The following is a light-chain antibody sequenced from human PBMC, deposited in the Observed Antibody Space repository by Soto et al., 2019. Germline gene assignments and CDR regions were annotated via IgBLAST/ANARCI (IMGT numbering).Light chain of an antibody. J-gene: IGKJ5*01. CDR1: QSISSY. Sequence: DFQMTQSPSTLSGSVGDRVTITCRASQSISSYLNWYQQKPGKAPKLLIYAASSLQSGVPSRFSGSGSGTDFTLTISSLQPEDFATYYCQQSYSTPPITFGQGTRLEIK. CDR3: QQSYSTPPIT. CDR2: AAS. V-gene: IGKV1-39*01.